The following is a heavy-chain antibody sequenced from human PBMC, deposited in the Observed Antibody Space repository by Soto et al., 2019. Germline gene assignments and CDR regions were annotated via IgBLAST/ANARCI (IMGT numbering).Heavy chain of an antibody. D-gene: IGHD6-19*01. V-gene: IGHV4-61*01. Sequence: QVQLQESGPGLVKPSETLSLTCTVSGGSVSSGSYYWSWIRQPPGKGLEWIGYIYYSVSTNYNPSLKSRVTISVDTSKNQFSLKVSFVTAADTAVYYCASYSSGWYDVIYWGQGTLVNVSS. CDR1: GGSVSSGSYY. CDR2: IYYSVST. CDR3: ASYSSGWYDVIY. J-gene: IGHJ4*02.